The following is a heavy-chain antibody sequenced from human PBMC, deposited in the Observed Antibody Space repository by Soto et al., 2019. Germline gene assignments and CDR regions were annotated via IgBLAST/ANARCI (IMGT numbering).Heavy chain of an antibody. CDR2: INHSGST. CDR1: GGSFSGYY. Sequence: SETLSLTCAVYGGSFSGYYWSWIRQPPGKGLEWIGEINHSGSTNYNPSLKSRVTISVDTSKNQFSLKLSSVTAADTAVYYCASGPRIVVVPAAKNYYYYYMDVWGKGTTVTVSS. D-gene: IGHD2-2*01. V-gene: IGHV4-34*01. CDR3: ASGPRIVVVPAAKNYYYYYMDV. J-gene: IGHJ6*03.